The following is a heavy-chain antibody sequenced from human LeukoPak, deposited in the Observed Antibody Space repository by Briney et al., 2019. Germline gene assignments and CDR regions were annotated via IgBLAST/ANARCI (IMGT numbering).Heavy chain of an antibody. Sequence: SETLSLTCAVYGGSFSNYYWSWIRQPPGKGLEWIGEINDSGRTNYNPTLMSRVTVSVDTSKNQFSLRLTSVTATDTAVYYCARRWNYGRNYYIDVWGNGATVSVSS. D-gene: IGHD1-7*01. CDR3: ARRWNYGRNYYIDV. J-gene: IGHJ6*03. CDR2: INDSGRT. V-gene: IGHV4-34*01. CDR1: GGSFSNYY.